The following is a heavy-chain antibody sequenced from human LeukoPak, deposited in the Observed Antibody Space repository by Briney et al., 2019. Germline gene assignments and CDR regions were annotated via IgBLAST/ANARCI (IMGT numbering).Heavy chain of an antibody. CDR1: GYTFTSYG. J-gene: IGHJ4*02. D-gene: IGHD6-19*01. V-gene: IGHV1-18*01. CDR2: ISAYNGNT. Sequence: ASVKVSCKASGYTFTSYGISWVRRAPRQGLEWMGWISAYNGNTNYAQKLQGRVTMTTDTSTSTAYMELRSLRSDDTAVYYCRSGWYGSGTDYWGQGTLVTVSS. CDR3: RSGWYGSGTDY.